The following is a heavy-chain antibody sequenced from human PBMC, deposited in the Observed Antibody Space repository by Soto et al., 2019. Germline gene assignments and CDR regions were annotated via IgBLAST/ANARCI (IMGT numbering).Heavy chain of an antibody. V-gene: IGHV3-43*01. D-gene: IGHD2-2*01. J-gene: IGHJ6*01. CDR1: GFTFDDYA. CDR3: AKDKTCSSPPSEEILGYYYYGIDV. Sequence: GGSLRLFREASGFTFDDYAMHWVRQATGKGLEWVCLISWDGGSTYYADSVKGRFTISRDNSKKSLYLQMNRLRTEDTALYYCAKDKTCSSPPSEEILGYYYYGIDVWRQGTTVTVSS. CDR2: ISWDGGST.